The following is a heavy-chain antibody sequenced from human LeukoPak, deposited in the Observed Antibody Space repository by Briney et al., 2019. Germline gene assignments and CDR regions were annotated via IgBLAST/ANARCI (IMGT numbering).Heavy chain of an antibody. D-gene: IGHD3-3*01. Sequence: GGSLRLSCAASGLTVSNNYMSWVRQVPGKGLEWVSAISGSGGGTYYTDSVKGRFTISRDNSKNTLYLQMNSLRAEDTAVYYCANSRGDYYFDYWGQGTLVTVSS. CDR1: GLTVSNNY. V-gene: IGHV3-23*01. CDR2: ISGSGGGT. J-gene: IGHJ4*02. CDR3: ANSRGDYYFDY.